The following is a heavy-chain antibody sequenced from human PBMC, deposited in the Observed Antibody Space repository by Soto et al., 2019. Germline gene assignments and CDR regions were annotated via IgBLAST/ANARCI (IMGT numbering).Heavy chain of an antibody. J-gene: IGHJ5*02. CDR2: IYHSRST. V-gene: IGHV4-31*03. Sequence: SETLSLTCTVSGGSISSGGYYWSWIRQHPGKGLEWIGYIYHSRSTYYNPSLKSRVTISVDTSKNQFSLNLSSVTAADTAVYYRAIAGQSGLSEGANWFDPWGQGTLVTVSS. D-gene: IGHD2-15*01. CDR3: AIAGQSGLSEGANWFDP. CDR1: GGSISSGGYY.